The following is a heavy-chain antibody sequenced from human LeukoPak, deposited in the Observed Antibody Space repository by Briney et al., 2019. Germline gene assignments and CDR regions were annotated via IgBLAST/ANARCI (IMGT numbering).Heavy chain of an antibody. Sequence: GGSLRLSCAASGFTFSSYAMSWVRQAPGKELEWVSVISGSGDNTDYADSVKGRFTISRDNSKNTLYLQMNSLRAEDTAVYFCAKAYSASYYSGNDYWGQGTLVSASS. CDR3: AKAYSASYYSGNDY. CDR1: GFTFSSYA. J-gene: IGHJ4*02. CDR2: ISGSGDNT. V-gene: IGHV3-23*01. D-gene: IGHD3-10*01.